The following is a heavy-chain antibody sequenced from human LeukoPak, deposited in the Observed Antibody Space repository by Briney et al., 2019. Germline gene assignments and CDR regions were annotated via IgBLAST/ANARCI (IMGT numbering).Heavy chain of an antibody. CDR2: INHSGST. CDR1: GGSFSGYY. CDR3: ARHGYSSGWYYFDH. Sequence: PSETLSLTCAVYGGSFSGYYWSWIRQPPGKGLEWIGEINHSGSTNYNPSLKSRVTISVDTSKNQFSLKLSSVTAADTAVYYCARHGYSSGWYYFDHWGQGTLVTVSS. V-gene: IGHV4-34*01. D-gene: IGHD6-19*01. J-gene: IGHJ4*02.